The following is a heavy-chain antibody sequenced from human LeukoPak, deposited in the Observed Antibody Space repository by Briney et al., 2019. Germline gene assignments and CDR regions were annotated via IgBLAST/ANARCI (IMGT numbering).Heavy chain of an antibody. CDR3: VKERGGEFDY. Sequence: GGSLRLSCAASGFTFTSYGMSWVRQAPGKGLEWVSAISGSGGNTYYADSVKGRFTISRDNSKNTLYLQMNSLRAEDTAVYYCVKERGGEFDYWGQGTLVTVSS. CDR2: ISGSGGNT. V-gene: IGHV3-23*01. J-gene: IGHJ4*02. CDR1: GFTFTSYG. D-gene: IGHD2-21*01.